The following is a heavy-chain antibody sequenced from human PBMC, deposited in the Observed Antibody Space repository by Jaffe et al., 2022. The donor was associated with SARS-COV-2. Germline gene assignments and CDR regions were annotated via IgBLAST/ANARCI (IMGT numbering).Heavy chain of an antibody. Sequence: EVQLVESGGGLVQPGGSLRLSCAASGFSISDYSMNWVRQAPGKGLEWVSYISSRSSTIYYADSVKGRFTISRDNAKNSLYLQMNSLSDEDTAVYYCASRYQLLNWGQGTLVTVSS. CDR2: ISSRSSTI. D-gene: IGHD1-20*01. CDR3: ASRYQLLN. J-gene: IGHJ4*02. CDR1: GFSISDYS. V-gene: IGHV3-48*02.